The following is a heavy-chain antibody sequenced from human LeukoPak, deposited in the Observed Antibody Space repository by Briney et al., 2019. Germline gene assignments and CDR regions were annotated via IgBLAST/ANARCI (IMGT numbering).Heavy chain of an antibody. D-gene: IGHD3-3*01. CDR2: ISGSGGST. Sequence: PGGSLRLSCAASGFTFSSYAMSWVRQAPGKGLEWVSAISGSGGSTYYADSVKGRFTISRDNSKNTLYLQMNSLRAEDTAVYYCAKGPTIFGVVIIRSPYYFDHWGQGTLVTVSS. V-gene: IGHV3-23*01. CDR1: GFTFSSYA. J-gene: IGHJ4*02. CDR3: AKGPTIFGVVIIRSPYYFDH.